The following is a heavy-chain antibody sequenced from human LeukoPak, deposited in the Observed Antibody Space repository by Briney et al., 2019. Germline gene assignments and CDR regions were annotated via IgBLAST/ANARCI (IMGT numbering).Heavy chain of an antibody. CDR1: GYSISSGYY. D-gene: IGHD4-17*01. CDR2: IYHSGST. J-gene: IGHJ5*02. Sequence: PSETLSLTCTVSGYSISSGYYWGWIRQPPGKGLEWIGSIYHSGSTNYNPSLKSRVTISVDTSKNQFSLKLSSVTAADTAVYYCARAPSTVTTGPWGQGTLVTVSS. CDR3: ARAPSTVTTGP. V-gene: IGHV4-38-2*02.